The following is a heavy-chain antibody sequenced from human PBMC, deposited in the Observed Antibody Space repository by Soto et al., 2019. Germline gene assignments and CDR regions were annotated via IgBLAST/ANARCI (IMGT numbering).Heavy chain of an antibody. CDR3: ARQYYYDSSGYYYVPHYYYGMDV. D-gene: IGHD3-22*01. J-gene: IGHJ6*02. Sequence: GGSLRLSCAASGFTFSSYSMNWVRQAPGKGLEWVSYISSSSSTIYYADSVKGRFTISRDNAKNSLYLQMNSLRDEDTAVYYCARQYYYDSSGYYYVPHYYYGMDVWGQGTTVTVSS. CDR2: ISSSSSTI. CDR1: GFTFSSYS. V-gene: IGHV3-48*02.